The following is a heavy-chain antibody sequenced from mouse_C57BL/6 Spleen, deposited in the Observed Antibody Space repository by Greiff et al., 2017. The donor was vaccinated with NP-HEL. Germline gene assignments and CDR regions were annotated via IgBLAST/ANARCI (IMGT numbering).Heavy chain of an antibody. Sequence: QVQLKESGAELVRPGTSVKVSCKASGYAFTNYLIEWVKQRPGQGLEWIGVINPGSGGTNYNEKFKGKATLTADKSSSTAYMQLSSLTSEDSAVYFCARGGVTTGFAYWGQGTLVTVSA. CDR1: GYAFTNYL. CDR2: INPGSGGT. J-gene: IGHJ3*01. D-gene: IGHD2-2*01. CDR3: ARGGVTTGFAY. V-gene: IGHV1-54*01.